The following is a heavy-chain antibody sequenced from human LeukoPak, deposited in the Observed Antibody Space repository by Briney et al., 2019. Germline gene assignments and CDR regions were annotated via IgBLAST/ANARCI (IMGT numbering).Heavy chain of an antibody. CDR2: IYTSGST. CDR1: GGSISSYY. Sequence: SETLSLTCTVSGGSISSYYLSWIRQPAGKGLEWIGRIYTSGSTNYNPSLESRVTMSVDTSKNQFSLKLSSVTAADTAVYYCARDAYDSSGLLRFLWFDPWGQGTLATVSS. V-gene: IGHV4-4*07. CDR3: ARDAYDSSGLLRFLWFDP. J-gene: IGHJ5*02. D-gene: IGHD3-22*01.